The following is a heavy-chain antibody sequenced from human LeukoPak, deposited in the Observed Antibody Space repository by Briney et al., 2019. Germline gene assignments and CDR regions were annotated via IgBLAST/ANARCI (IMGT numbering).Heavy chain of an antibody. J-gene: IGHJ6*03. CDR2: FDRKNGDT. Sequence: ASVKVCCKVSAFTLADLSMHWVRQAPGKGLEWVGGFDRKNGDTIYAQRFRGRVTLTEDTSTGTAYMDLSSLSADDTAVYYCATGVFCATTTCPGYQHYYYFMDVWGKGTTVTVSS. D-gene: IGHD2-2*01. CDR3: ATGVFCATTTCPGYQHYYYFMDV. V-gene: IGHV1-24*01. CDR1: AFTLADLS.